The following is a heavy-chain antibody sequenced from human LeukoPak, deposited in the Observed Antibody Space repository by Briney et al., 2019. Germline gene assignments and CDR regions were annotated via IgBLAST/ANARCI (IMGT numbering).Heavy chain of an antibody. CDR1: GFTFSDYY. Sequence: GGSLRLSCAASGFTFSDYYMSWIRQAPGKGLEWVSYISSSGNTLYYADSVKGRFTISRDNAKNSLYLQMNNLRAEDTAVYYCARHALSDILTGYSDYWGQGTLVTVSS. V-gene: IGHV3-11*04. CDR3: ARHALSDILTGYSDY. D-gene: IGHD3-9*01. J-gene: IGHJ4*02. CDR2: ISSSGNTL.